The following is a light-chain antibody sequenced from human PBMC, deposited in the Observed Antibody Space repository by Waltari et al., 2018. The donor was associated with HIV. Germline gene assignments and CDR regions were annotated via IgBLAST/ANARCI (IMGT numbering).Light chain of an antibody. V-gene: IGLV1-47*01. J-gene: IGLJ3*02. CDR1: TSNIGSKF. Sequence: SVLTQPPSTSGTPGQKVTISCSGSTSNIGSKFVYWYQQLPGTAPKLLIYRNNERPAWGPDRFSGSKSGSSASLAITGLRSEDEADYYCAAWDVSLSGWVFGGGTKLTVL. CDR2: RNN. CDR3: AAWDVSLSGWV.